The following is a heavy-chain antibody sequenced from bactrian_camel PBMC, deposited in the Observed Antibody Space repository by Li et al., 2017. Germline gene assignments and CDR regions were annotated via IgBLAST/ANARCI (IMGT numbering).Heavy chain of an antibody. CDR3: AARGPYCYTKLSVADFTY. CDR1: GITYNRNC. J-gene: IGHJ6*01. V-gene: IGHV3S40*01. CDR2: IYTGSGNT. Sequence: DVQLVESGGGSVQAGGSLRLSCAYSGITYNRNCMAWFRQAPGKEREGVARIYTGSGNTYYADSVKGRFTISQDNAKNTVYLQMNSLKPGDSAMYYCAARGPYCYTKLSVADFTYWGQGTQVTVS. D-gene: IGHD2*01.